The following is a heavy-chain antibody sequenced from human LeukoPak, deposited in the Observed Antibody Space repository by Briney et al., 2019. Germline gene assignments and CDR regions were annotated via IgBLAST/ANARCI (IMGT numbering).Heavy chain of an antibody. CDR1: GFTFSSYA. CDR2: ISYDGSNK. CDR3: TKAGEYYYMDV. J-gene: IGHJ6*03. V-gene: IGHV3-30*07. Sequence: GGSLRLSCAASGFTFSSYAMHWVRQALGKGLEWVAVISYDGSNKYYADSVKGRFTISRDNSKKTLYLQMNSLRAEDTAIYYCTKAGEYYYMDVWGKGTAVTVSS. D-gene: IGHD1-26*01.